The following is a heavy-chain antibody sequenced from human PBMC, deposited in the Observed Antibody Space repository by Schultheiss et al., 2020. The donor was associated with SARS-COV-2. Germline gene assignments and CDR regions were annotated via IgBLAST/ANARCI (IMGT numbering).Heavy chain of an antibody. CDR1: GGSISSSSYY. Sequence: SETLSLTCTVSGGSISSSSYYWGWIRQPPGKGLEWIGSIYYSGSTYYNPSLKSRVTISVDTSKNQFSLKLSSVTAADTAVYYCARDYWGGYDTYYGMDVWGQGTTVTVSS. CDR2: IYYSGST. J-gene: IGHJ6*02. CDR3: ARDYWGGYDTYYGMDV. V-gene: IGHV4-39*07. D-gene: IGHD5-12*01.